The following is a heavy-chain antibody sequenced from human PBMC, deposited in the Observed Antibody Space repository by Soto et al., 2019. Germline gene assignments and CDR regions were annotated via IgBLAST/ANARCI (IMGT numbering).Heavy chain of an antibody. CDR3: ARHAMVYYFDY. CDR2: IYYSGST. J-gene: IGHJ4*02. V-gene: IGHV4-59*08. Sequence: PSETLSRTCTVSGGSISSYYWSWIRQPPGKGLEWIGYIYYSGSTIYNPSLKSRVTISVDTSKNQFSLKLSSVTAADTAVYYCARHAMVYYFDYWAQGTLVTVSS. D-gene: IGHD5-18*01. CDR1: GGSISSYY.